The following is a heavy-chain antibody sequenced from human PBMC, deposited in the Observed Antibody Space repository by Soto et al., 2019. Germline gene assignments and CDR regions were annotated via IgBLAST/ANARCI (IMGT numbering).Heavy chain of an antibody. Sequence: PGGSLRLSCAASGFTFSSYAMHWVRQAPGKGLEWVAVISYDGSNKYYADSVKGRFTISRDNSKNTLYLQMNSLRAEDTAVYYCAREPQALWSGYIPYYYYGMDVWGQGTTVTVSS. D-gene: IGHD3-3*01. CDR1: GFTFSSYA. V-gene: IGHV3-30-3*01. CDR3: AREPQALWSGYIPYYYYGMDV. CDR2: ISYDGSNK. J-gene: IGHJ6*02.